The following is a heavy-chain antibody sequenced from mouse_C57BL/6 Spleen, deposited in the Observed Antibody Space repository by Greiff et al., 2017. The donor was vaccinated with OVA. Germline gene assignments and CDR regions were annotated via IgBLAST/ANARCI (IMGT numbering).Heavy chain of an antibody. V-gene: IGHV1-54*01. Sequence: QVQLKQSGAELVRPGTSVKVSCKASGYAFTNYLIEWVKQRPGQGLEWIGVTNPGSGGTNYNEKFKGKATLTADKSSSTAYMQLSSLTSEDSAVYFCARTPHDGYYLYYFDYWGQGTTLTVSS. J-gene: IGHJ2*01. CDR1: GYAFTNYL. CDR2: TNPGSGGT. D-gene: IGHD2-3*01. CDR3: ARTPHDGYYLYYFDY.